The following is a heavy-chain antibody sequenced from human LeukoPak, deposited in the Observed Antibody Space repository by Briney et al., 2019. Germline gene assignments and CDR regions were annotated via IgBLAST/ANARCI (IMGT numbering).Heavy chain of an antibody. V-gene: IGHV1-18*01. CDR2: ISAYNGNT. CDR1: GYTFTSYG. Sequence: ASVNVSCKASGYTFTSYGISWVRQAPGQGLEWMGWISAYNGNTNYAQKLQGRVTMTTDTSTSTAYMELRSLRSDDTAVYYCARDNGLELVALDAFDIWGQGTMVTVSS. J-gene: IGHJ3*02. CDR3: ARDNGLELVALDAFDI. D-gene: IGHD3-10*01.